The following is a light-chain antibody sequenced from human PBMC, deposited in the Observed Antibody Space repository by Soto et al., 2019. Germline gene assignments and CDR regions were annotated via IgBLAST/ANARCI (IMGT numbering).Light chain of an antibody. V-gene: IGLV3-1*01. CDR1: KLGDKY. J-gene: IGLJ2*01. Sequence: ELTQPPSVSVSPGQTASITCSGDKLGDKYACWYQQKPGQSPVLVIYQDSKRPSGIPERFSGSNSGNTATLTISGTQAMDEADYYCQAWDSSTAEGVFGGGTKLTVL. CDR2: QDS. CDR3: QAWDSSTAEGV.